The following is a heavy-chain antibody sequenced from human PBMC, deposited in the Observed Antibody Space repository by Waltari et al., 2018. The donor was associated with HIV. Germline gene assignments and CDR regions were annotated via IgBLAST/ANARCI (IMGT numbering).Heavy chain of an antibody. CDR3: GRDVVRGEPSLSLGY. J-gene: IGHJ4*02. CDR1: GYTCIRYF. D-gene: IGHD3-10*02. V-gene: IGHV1-46*01. CDR2: SNPSGGST. Sequence: QVQLVPSGAEVKKPGASLKVSCKASGYTCIRYFVHWVRQAPGQGLEWRGISNPSGGSTSYAQKFQGRVTMTRDTSTSTVYMELSSLRSEDTAVYYCGRDVVRGEPSLSLGYWGQGTLVTVSS.